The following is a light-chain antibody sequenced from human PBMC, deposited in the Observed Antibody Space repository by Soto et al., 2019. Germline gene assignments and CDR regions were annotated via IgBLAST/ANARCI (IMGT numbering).Light chain of an antibody. CDR3: SSYTSSSTLYV. CDR2: EVS. CDR1: SSDVGGYDY. J-gene: IGLJ1*01. Sequence: QSVLTQPPSASGSPGQPVTISCTGTSSDVGGYDYVSWYQQYPGKAPKLLIYEVSKRPSGVPDRFSGSKTGNTASLTVSGLQADDEADYYCSSYTSSSTLYVFGTGTKVTVL. V-gene: IGLV2-8*01.